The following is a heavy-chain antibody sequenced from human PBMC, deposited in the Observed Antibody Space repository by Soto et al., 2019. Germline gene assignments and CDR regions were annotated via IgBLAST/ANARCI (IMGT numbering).Heavy chain of an antibody. Sequence: EVQLVESGGGLVQPGGSLRLSCAASGFTVSSNYMSWVRQAPGKGLEWVSVIYSGGSTYYADSVKGRFTISRDNSKNPLYLQMNSLRAEDTAVYYCARDLGYSSGWGGDAFDIWGQGTMVTVSS. CDR1: GFTVSSNY. CDR3: ARDLGYSSGWGGDAFDI. D-gene: IGHD6-19*01. V-gene: IGHV3-66*01. J-gene: IGHJ3*02. CDR2: IYSGGST.